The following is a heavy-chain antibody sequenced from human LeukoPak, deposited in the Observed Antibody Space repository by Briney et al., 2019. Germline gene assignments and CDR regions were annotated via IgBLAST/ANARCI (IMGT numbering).Heavy chain of an antibody. CDR3: ARDRGLQRRAGDWFDP. D-gene: IGHD1-1*01. V-gene: IGHV3-30-3*01. Sequence: PGGSLRLSCAASGFTFSSYAMHWVRQAPGKGLEWVAVISYDGSNKYYADSVKGRFTISRDNSKNTLYLQMNSLRAEGTAVYYCARDRGLQRRAGDWFDPWGQGTLVTVSS. J-gene: IGHJ5*02. CDR2: ISYDGSNK. CDR1: GFTFSSYA.